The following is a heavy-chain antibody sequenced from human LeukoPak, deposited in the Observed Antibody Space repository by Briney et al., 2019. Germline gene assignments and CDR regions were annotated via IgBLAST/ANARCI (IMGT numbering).Heavy chain of an antibody. CDR1: GFTFTDYY. J-gene: IGHJ4*02. D-gene: IGHD1-26*01. Sequence: PGGTLRLSCAASGFTFTDYYMSWIRQAPGKGLEWVSYISSSSTYRDYADSVKGRFTISRDNAQNSLYLQMNSLRAEDTAVYYCARLDLVGATYFDYWGQGTLVPVPS. V-gene: IGHV3-11*03. CDR3: ARLDLVGATYFDY. CDR2: ISSSSTYR.